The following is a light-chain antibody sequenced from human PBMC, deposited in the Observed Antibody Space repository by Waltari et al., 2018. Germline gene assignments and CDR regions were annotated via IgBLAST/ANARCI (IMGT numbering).Light chain of an antibody. V-gene: IGLV1-47*01. J-gene: IGLJ3*02. CDR1: RSNIGNNY. CDR3: AVWDDSLSGRV. CDR2: RNN. Sequence: QSVLTQPPSASGTPGQRVTISCSGSRSNIGNNYVYWYQQLTGTAPKLLIYRNNQRHSGVPDRFSGSKSGTSASLAISGLRSEDEADYYCAVWDDSLSGRVFGGGTKVTVL.